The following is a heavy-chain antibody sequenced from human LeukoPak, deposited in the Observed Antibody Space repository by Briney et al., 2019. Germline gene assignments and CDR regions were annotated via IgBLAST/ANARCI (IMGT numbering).Heavy chain of an antibody. CDR2: IYTSGST. CDR1: GGSISGYY. Sequence: SETLSLTCTVSGGSISGYYWSWIRQPAGKGLEWIGHIYTSGSTNYNPSLKSRLTMSVDTSKNQFSLKLSSVTAADTAVYYCARQQLTAYNWFDPWGQGTLVTVSS. CDR3: ARQQLTAYNWFDP. V-gene: IGHV4-4*07. D-gene: IGHD2-2*01. J-gene: IGHJ5*02.